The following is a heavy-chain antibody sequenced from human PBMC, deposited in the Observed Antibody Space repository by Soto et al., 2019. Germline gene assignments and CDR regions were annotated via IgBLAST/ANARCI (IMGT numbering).Heavy chain of an antibody. CDR3: ARAACTNGVCYHFDY. Sequence: GASVKVSCKASGGTFSSYAISWVRQAPGQGLEWMGGIIPILGTANYAQKFQGRVTITADESTSTAYMELSSLRSEDTAVYYCARAACTNGVCYHFDYWGQGTLVTVSS. V-gene: IGHV1-69*13. D-gene: IGHD2-8*01. CDR2: IIPILGTA. J-gene: IGHJ4*02. CDR1: GGTFSSYA.